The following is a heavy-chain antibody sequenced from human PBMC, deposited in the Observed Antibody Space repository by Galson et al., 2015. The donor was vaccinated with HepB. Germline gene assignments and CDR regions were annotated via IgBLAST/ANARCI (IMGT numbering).Heavy chain of an antibody. Sequence: SVKVSCKASGYTFTSYYMHWVRQAPGQGLEWMGIINPSGGSTSYAQKFQGRVTMTRDTSTSTVYMELSSLRSEDTAVYYCARELDPSYYYDSSGYYTQFGYWGQGTLVTVSS. CDR2: INPSGGST. CDR1: GYTFTSYY. V-gene: IGHV1-46*01. J-gene: IGHJ4*02. CDR3: ARELDPSYYYDSSGYYTQFGY. D-gene: IGHD3-22*01.